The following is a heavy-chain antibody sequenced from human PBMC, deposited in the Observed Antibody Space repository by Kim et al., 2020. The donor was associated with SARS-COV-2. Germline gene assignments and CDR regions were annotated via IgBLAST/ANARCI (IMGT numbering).Heavy chain of an antibody. CDR2: NYKNEIT. V-gene: IGHV4-59*01. D-gene: IGHD4-4*01. CDR3: TKNAGRGRQSDS. J-gene: IGHJ4*02. Sequence: GSLRLSCTVSGDSISNYYWSWIRQPPGKGLEWIGYNYKNEITNYNPSLESRVTISLDTSKNQFSLKVTSVTAADTAVYYCTKNAGRGRQSDSWGQGTLVTVSS. CDR1: GDSISNYY.